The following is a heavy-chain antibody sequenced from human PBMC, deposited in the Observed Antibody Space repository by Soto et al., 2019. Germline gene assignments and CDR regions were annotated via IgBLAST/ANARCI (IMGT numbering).Heavy chain of an antibody. Sequence: QLQLQESGSGLVETAQTLSLTCIVSGDSISSGGFPWTWIRQSKGKGLEWIGYVYRTGATSYNPSLESRASISVDTSRNQFSLKLMSVTPADSAVYFCARDSYAMSSFALDVWGRGTAVTVSS. D-gene: IGHD2-2*01. V-gene: IGHV4-30-2*06. CDR2: VYRTGAT. CDR3: ARDSYAMSSFALDV. J-gene: IGHJ6*02. CDR1: GDSISSGGFP.